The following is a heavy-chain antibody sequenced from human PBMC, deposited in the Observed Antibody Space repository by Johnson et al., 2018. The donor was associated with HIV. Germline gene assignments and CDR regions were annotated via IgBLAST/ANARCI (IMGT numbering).Heavy chain of an antibody. V-gene: IGHV3-20*04. CDR1: GFTFDDYG. CDR2: INWNGGST. D-gene: IGHD3-22*01. J-gene: IGHJ3*02. Sequence: VQLVESGGGVVRPGGSLRLSCADSGFTFDDYGMSWVRQAPGKGLEWVSGINWNGGSTGYADSVKGRFTISRDNAKNSLYLQMNSLRAEDTALYYCARVDYDSSGYPDAFDIWGQGTMVTVSS. CDR3: ARVDYDSSGYPDAFDI.